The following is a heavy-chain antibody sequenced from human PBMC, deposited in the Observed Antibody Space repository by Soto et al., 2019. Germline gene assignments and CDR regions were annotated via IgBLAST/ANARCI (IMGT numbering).Heavy chain of an antibody. CDR3: ASGGIAVAAVTDYYYGMDV. CDR2: ISAYNGNT. D-gene: IGHD6-19*01. Sequence: ASVKVSCKASGYTFTSYGISWVRQAPGQGLEWMGWISAYNGNTNYAQKLQGRVTMTTDTSTSTAYMELRSLRSDDTAVYYCASGGIAVAAVTDYYYGMDVWGQGTTVTVSS. V-gene: IGHV1-18*04. CDR1: GYTFTSYG. J-gene: IGHJ6*02.